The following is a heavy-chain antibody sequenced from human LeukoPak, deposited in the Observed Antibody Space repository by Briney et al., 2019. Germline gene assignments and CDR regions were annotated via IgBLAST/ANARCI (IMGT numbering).Heavy chain of an antibody. D-gene: IGHD6-13*01. J-gene: IGHJ5*02. CDR3: AKGGRAAADWFDP. Sequence: GRSLRLSCAASGFTFSSYAMHWVRQAPGKGLEWVAVISYDGSNKYYADSAKGRFTISRDNSKNTLYLQMNSLRAEDTAVYYCAKGGRAAADWFDPWGQGTLVTVSS. V-gene: IGHV3-30-3*01. CDR2: ISYDGSNK. CDR1: GFTFSSYA.